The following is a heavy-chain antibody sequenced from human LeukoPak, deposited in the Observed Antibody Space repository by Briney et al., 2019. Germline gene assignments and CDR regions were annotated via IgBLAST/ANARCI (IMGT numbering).Heavy chain of an antibody. J-gene: IGHJ4*02. CDR2: IYYSGST. D-gene: IGHD3-22*01. CDR1: GGSISSSSYY. V-gene: IGHV4-39*07. Sequence: SETLSLTCTVSGGSISSSSYYWGWIRQPPGKGLEWIGSIYYSGSTYYNPSLKSRVTISVDTSKNQFSLKLSSVTAADTAVYYCARLYPAERGYYDSSGTTGYWGQGTLVTVSS. CDR3: ARLYPAERGYYDSSGTTGY.